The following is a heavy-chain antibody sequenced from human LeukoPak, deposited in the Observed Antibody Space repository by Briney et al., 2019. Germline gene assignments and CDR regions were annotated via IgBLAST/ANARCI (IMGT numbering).Heavy chain of an antibody. V-gene: IGHV4-61*01. J-gene: IGHJ4*02. D-gene: IGHD5-18*01. CDR2: IYYSGST. CDR3: ARGNVDTAMVWFDY. Sequence: KPSETLSLTCTVSGGSISSSSYYWSWMRQPPGKGLEWIGYIYYSGSTNYNPSLKSRVTISVDTSKNQFSLKLSSVTAADTAVYYCARGNVDTAMVWFDYWGQGTLVTVSS. CDR1: GGSISSSSYY.